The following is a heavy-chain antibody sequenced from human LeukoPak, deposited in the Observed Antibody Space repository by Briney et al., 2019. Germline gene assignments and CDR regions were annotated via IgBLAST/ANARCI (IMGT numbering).Heavy chain of an antibody. V-gene: IGHV3-21*01. CDR1: GFTFSSYG. D-gene: IGHD3-10*01. CDR3: AREPVITMVRGVMDY. Sequence: PGGSLRLSCAASGFTFSSYGMNWVRQAPGKGLEWVSSISSSSSYIYYADSVKGRFTISRDNAKNSLYLQMNSLRAEDTAVYYCAREPVITMVRGVMDYWGQGTLVTVSS. CDR2: ISSSSSYI. J-gene: IGHJ4*02.